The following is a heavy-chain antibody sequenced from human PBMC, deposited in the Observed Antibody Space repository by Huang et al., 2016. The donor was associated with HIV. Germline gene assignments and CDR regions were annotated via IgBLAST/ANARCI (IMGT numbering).Heavy chain of an antibody. J-gene: IGHJ4*02. CDR3: AGVSTLKYFDY. D-gene: IGHD2-8*01. Sequence: QVHLVQSGAAVKKPGSSVKVSCKAFGDTFSSYAISWVRQAHGQGIGCMGRIIPIFDTANYGQKFQGRVTITADESTSAAYMELSSLRSEDTAVYYCAGVSTLKYFDYWGQGTLVTVSS. V-gene: IGHV1-69*13. CDR1: GDTFSSYA. CDR2: IIPIFDTA.